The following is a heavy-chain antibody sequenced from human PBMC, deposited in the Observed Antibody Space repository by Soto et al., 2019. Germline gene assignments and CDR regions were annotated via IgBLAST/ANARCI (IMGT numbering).Heavy chain of an antibody. CDR3: ARGGNIVVVPAAVDY. Sequence: ASVKVSCKESGYTLTIYYMHWVRQATGQGLEWMGVINPSGGSTSYAQKFQGRVTMTRDTSTSTVYMELSSLRSEDTAVYYCARGGNIVVVPAAVDYWGQGTLVTVSS. J-gene: IGHJ4*02. V-gene: IGHV1-46*03. D-gene: IGHD2-2*01. CDR1: GYTLTIYY. CDR2: INPSGGST.